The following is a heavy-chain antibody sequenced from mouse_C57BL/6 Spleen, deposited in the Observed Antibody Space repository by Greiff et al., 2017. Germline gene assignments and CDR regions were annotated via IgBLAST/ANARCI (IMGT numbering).Heavy chain of an antibody. J-gene: IGHJ3*01. CDR3: TIYYGNYLCAY. D-gene: IGHD2-1*01. CDR1: GFNIKDYY. CDR2: IDPEDGDT. V-gene: IGHV14-1*01. Sequence: VQLKESGAELVRPGASVKLSCTASGFNIKDYYMHWVKQRPEQGLEWIGRIDPEDGDTEYAPKFQGKATMTADTSSNTAYLQLSSLTSEDTAVYYCTIYYGNYLCAYWGQGTLVTVSA.